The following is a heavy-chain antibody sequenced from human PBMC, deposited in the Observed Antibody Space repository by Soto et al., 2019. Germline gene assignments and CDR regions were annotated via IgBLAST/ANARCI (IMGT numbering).Heavy chain of an antibody. D-gene: IGHD2-15*01. Sequence: QVQLVQSGAEVKKPGASVKVSCKASGYTFTTHGISWVRQVPGQGLEWMGWVRGDNGHTNYAQSLQGRVTMTTDTXTNTAYMELRRLRSDDTAVHYCARDLGYCRIGTCYREWFGPWGQGTLVTVSS. CDR3: ARDLGYCRIGTCYREWFGP. CDR1: GYTFTTHG. CDR2: VRGDNGHT. J-gene: IGHJ5*02. V-gene: IGHV1-18*01.